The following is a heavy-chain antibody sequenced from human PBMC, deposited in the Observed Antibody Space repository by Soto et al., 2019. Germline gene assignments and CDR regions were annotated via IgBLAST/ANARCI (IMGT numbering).Heavy chain of an antibody. V-gene: IGHV1-69*01. Sequence: QVQLVQSGAEVKKPGSSVKVSCKASGGTLNNYAISWVRQAPGQGLEWMGGIIPILGTAKYAQKFQDRVTITADESTNTAYMELSSLRSEDTAVYYCARDHSLVGGTYYFDYWGQGTLVIVSS. D-gene: IGHD1-26*01. CDR3: ARDHSLVGGTYYFDY. CDR2: IIPILGTA. CDR1: GGTLNNYA. J-gene: IGHJ4*02.